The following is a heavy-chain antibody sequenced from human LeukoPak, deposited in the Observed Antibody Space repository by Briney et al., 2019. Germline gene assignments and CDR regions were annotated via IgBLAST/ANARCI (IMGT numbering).Heavy chain of an antibody. CDR3: ARRRDGYEDAFDI. CDR1: GYSISSGYY. V-gene: IGHV4-38-2*01. Sequence: SETLSLTCAVSGYSISSGYYWGWIRQPPGKGLEWIGSIYHSGSTYYNPSLKSRATISVDTSKNQFSLKLSSVTAADTAVYYCARRRDGYEDAFDIWGQGTMVTVSS. D-gene: IGHD5-24*01. CDR2: IYHSGST. J-gene: IGHJ3*02.